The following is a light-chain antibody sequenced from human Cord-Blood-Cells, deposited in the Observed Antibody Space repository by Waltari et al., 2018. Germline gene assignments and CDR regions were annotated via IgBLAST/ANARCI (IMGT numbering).Light chain of an antibody. V-gene: IGLV2-14*01. Sequence: QSALTPPASVSGPPGQSLTNSVTGTSSDDGGFNYVTRYQQHKGKAPKLMIYDVSNRPSGVSNRFSGSKSDNTASLTISGLQAEDEADYYCSSYTSSSTLYVFGTGTKVTVL. CDR2: DVS. CDR1: SSDDGGFNY. CDR3: SSYTSSSTLYV. J-gene: IGLJ1*01.